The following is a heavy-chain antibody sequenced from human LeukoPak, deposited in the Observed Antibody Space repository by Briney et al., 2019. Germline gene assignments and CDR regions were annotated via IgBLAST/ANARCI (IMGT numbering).Heavy chain of an antibody. CDR2: ISAYNGNT. D-gene: IGHD3-3*01. V-gene: IGHV1-18*01. CDR1: GYTFTGYG. Sequence: ASVKVSCKASGYTFTGYGISWVGRAPGQGLEWMGWISAYNGNTNYAQKLQGRVTMTTDTSTSTAYMELRSLGSDDTAVYYCARAPARDEFGVVTPWGQGTLVTVSS. CDR3: ARAPARDEFGVVTP. J-gene: IGHJ5*02.